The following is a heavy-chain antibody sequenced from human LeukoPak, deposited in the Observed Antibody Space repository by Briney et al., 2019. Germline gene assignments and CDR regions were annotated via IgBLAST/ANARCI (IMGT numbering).Heavy chain of an antibody. J-gene: IGHJ4*02. V-gene: IGHV1-8*01. Sequence: ASVRVSCKTSGYTFINYDINWLRQAAGQGLEWMGWMNPKSGNTGYAPKFQGRVTMTRTTSINTAYLELSSLRSEDTAVYYCARGPLFEFDYWGQGTPVAVPS. D-gene: IGHD3-3*01. CDR3: ARGPLFEFDY. CDR2: MNPKSGNT. CDR1: GYTFINYD.